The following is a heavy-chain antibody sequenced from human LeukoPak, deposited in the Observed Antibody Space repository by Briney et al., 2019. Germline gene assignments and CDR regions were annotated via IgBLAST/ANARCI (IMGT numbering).Heavy chain of an antibody. D-gene: IGHD5-24*01. J-gene: IGHJ3*02. CDR1: GFTFSSYA. CDR3: AKGRDGYNSAFDI. Sequence: GGSLRLSCAASGFTFSSYAMTWVRQAPGKGLEWVSGISGSGGSTYHADSVKGRFTISRENSKNTLYLQTNSLRAEDTAVYYCAKGRDGYNSAFDIWGQGTVVTVSS. V-gene: IGHV3-23*01. CDR2: ISGSGGST.